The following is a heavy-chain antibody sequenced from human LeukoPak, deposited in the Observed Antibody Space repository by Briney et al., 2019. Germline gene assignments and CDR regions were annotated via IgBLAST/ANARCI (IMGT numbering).Heavy chain of an antibody. V-gene: IGHV3-30*04. CDR1: GFTFNFFS. CDR2: ISYDATNE. J-gene: IGHJ4*02. CDR3: VRDFASGSYYNLFDY. D-gene: IGHD3-10*01. Sequence: GRSLRLSCAASGFTFNFFSMYWVRQSPGKGLEWVAVISYDATNEYYADSVKGRFTISRDDSKSTLYLQMNSLRAEDRAVYYCVRDFASGSYYNLFDYWGQGTLVTVSS.